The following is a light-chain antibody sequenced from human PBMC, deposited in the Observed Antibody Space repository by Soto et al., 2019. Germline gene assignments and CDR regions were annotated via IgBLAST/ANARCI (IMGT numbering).Light chain of an antibody. V-gene: IGKV1-17*01. CDR1: QDIRTN. CDR2: GAS. J-gene: IGKJ2*01. CDR3: LQHHDDTYT. Sequence: DVQVTQSPSSLSASVGDRVTITCRASQDIRTNLNWYQQKPGQAPQRLIYGASTLHGGVPPRFGGSGSGTDSTLTNTSLQPEYVATYFCLQHHDDTYTFGQGTKVDVK.